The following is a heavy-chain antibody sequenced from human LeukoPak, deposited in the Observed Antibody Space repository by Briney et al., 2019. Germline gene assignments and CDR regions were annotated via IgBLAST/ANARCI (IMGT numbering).Heavy chain of an antibody. D-gene: IGHD3-22*01. CDR1: GGSISSYY. Sequence: SETLSLTCTVSGGSISSYYWSWIRQPAGKGLEWIGRIYTSGSTNYNPSLKSRVTISGDTSKNQFSLRLSSVTAADTAVYYCARASYSYDINGWVPFDYWGQGTLVTVS. CDR3: ARASYSYDINGWVPFDY. J-gene: IGHJ4*02. V-gene: IGHV4-4*07. CDR2: IYTSGST.